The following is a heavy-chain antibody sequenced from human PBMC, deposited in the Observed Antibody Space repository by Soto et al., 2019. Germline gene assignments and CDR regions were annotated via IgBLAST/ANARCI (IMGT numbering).Heavy chain of an antibody. CDR2: SNGVGTYV. D-gene: IGHD3-10*01. CDR3: VRVGITFMRGSIRGDHYGLDV. J-gene: IGHJ6*02. V-gene: IGHV3-21*01. CDR1: GFTFSSYT. Sequence: EVRLVESGGGLVKTGGSLRISCAASGFTFSSYTMNWVRQAPGKGLEWVANSNGVGTYVYYIDSVQGRFTISRDNAKNSVYMQMSSLRVEDTAVYDCVRVGITFMRGSIRGDHYGLDVWGQGTTVTVSS.